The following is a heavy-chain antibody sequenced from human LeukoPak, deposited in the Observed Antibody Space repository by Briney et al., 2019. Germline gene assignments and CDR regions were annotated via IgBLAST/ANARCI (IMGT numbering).Heavy chain of an antibody. CDR2: IIPIFGTA. V-gene: IGHV1-69*05. CDR1: GGTFSSCA. CDR3: ARVPHTTDWEGHLNNWFDP. J-gene: IGHJ5*02. Sequence: SVKVSCKASGGTFSSCAISWVRQAPGQGLEWMGGIIPIFGTANYAQKFRGRVTITTDESTSTAYMELSSLRSEGTAVYYCARVPHTTDWEGHLNNWFDPWGQGTLVTVSS. D-gene: IGHD2/OR15-2a*01.